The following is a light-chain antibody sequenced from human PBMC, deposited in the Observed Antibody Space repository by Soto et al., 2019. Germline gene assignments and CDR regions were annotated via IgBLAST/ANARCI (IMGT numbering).Light chain of an antibody. V-gene: IGKV3-20*01. J-gene: IGKJ1*01. Sequence: EIVLTQSPGTLSLSPGERATLSCRASQSVSSSYLAWYQQKPGQAPRLLIYGASSSATGIPDRFSGSGSGTDFTLSISRLEPEDFAVYYCKQYGSSSRTFGQGTKVDIK. CDR1: QSVSSSY. CDR2: GAS. CDR3: KQYGSSSRT.